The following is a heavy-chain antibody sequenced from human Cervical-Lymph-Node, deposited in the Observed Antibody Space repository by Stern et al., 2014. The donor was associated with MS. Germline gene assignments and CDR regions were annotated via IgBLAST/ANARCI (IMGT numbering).Heavy chain of an antibody. Sequence: EVQLVQSRAEVKKPGDSLKISCEGSGYSFTDYWIAWVRQMPGRGLEWMGIIYPVDSDTRYRPSFQGQVPISVDKSINPAYLQWSSLKASDTAIYFCARHFRRVGPTYFFDYWGQGTMVTVSA. CDR3: ARHFRRVGPTYFFDY. CDR1: GYSFTDYW. V-gene: IGHV5-51*01. J-gene: IGHJ4*02. CDR2: IYPVDSDT. D-gene: IGHD1-26*01.